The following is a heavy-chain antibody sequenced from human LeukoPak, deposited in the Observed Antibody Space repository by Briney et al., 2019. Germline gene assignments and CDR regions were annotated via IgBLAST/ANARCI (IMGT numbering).Heavy chain of an antibody. V-gene: IGHV3-23*01. CDR3: AKFAGTSAHLEKWLRFGDNWFDP. D-gene: IGHD5-12*01. CDR1: GFTFSSYA. J-gene: IGHJ5*02. Sequence: GGSLRLSCAAAGFTFSSYAMSWVRQAPGNGLEWVSIISGSGDSTYCADSGKGRPTISRDNSVNTLSLQMNSLRAEDTAVYYCAKFAGTSAHLEKWLRFGDNWFDPWGQGTLVTVSS. CDR2: ISGSGDST.